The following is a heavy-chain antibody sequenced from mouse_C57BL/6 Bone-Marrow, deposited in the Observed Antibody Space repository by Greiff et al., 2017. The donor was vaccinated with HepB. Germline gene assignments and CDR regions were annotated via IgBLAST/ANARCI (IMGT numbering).Heavy chain of an antibody. Sequence: VQLQQSGPELVKPGASVKISCKASGYSFTGYYMHWVKQSHGNILDWIGYIYPYNGGSSYNQKFKGKATLTVDKSSSTAYMELRSLTSEDSAVYYCAREGYYGSSYGWFAYWGQGTLVTVSA. V-gene: IGHV1-31*01. CDR3: AREGYYGSSYGWFAY. J-gene: IGHJ3*01. D-gene: IGHD1-1*01. CDR2: IYPYNGGS. CDR1: GYSFTGYY.